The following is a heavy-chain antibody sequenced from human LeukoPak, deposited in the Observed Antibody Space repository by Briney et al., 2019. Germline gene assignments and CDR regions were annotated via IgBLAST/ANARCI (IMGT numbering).Heavy chain of an antibody. J-gene: IGHJ4*02. V-gene: IGHV5-51*01. CDR2: MYPGDSDT. Sequence: RGESLKISCKASGYSFTSYWIGWVRQMPGKGLDWMGIMYPGDSDTRYSPSFQGQVTISADKSISTAYLQWSSLKASDTAMYYCARQRSYPDYFDYWGQGTLVTVSS. D-gene: IGHD1-26*01. CDR3: ARQRSYPDYFDY. CDR1: GYSFTSYW.